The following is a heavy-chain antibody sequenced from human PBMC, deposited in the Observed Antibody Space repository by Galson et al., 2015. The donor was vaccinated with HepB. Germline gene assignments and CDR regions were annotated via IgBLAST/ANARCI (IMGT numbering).Heavy chain of an antibody. CDR3: AREYTGIAAAVAKFDP. J-gene: IGHJ5*02. CDR1: GGSISSSSYY. CDR2: IYYSGST. V-gene: IGHV4-39*07. D-gene: IGHD6-13*01. Sequence: LSLTCTVSGGSISSSSYYWGWIRQPPGKGLEWIGSIYYSGSTYYNPSLKSRVTISVDTSKNQFSLKLSSVTAADTAVYYCAREYTGIAAAVAKFDPWGQGTLVTVSS.